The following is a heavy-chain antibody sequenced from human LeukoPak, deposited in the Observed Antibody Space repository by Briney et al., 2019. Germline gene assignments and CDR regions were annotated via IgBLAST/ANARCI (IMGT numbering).Heavy chain of an antibody. Sequence: PGGSLRLSCAASGFTFSSYWMSWVRQAPGKGLEWVANIKQDGSEKYYVDSVKGRFTISRDNAKNSLYLQMNSLRAEDTAVYYCARDTYVWGSYRPSDGMDVWGQGTTVTVSS. CDR3: ARDTYVWGSYRPSDGMDV. J-gene: IGHJ6*02. CDR1: GFTFSSYW. V-gene: IGHV3-7*01. CDR2: IKQDGSEK. D-gene: IGHD3-16*02.